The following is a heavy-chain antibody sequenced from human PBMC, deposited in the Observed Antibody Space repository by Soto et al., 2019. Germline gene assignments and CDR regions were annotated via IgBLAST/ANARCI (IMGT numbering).Heavy chain of an antibody. CDR2: TKNKANSYIT. Sequence: GGSLRLSCAASGFTLSDHYMDWVRQAPGKGLEWVGRTKNKANSYITDYAASVNGRFSISRDASKNSLYLQMNSLKTEDTAMYYCVTWIRCRGYSGQGPQVTVSS. V-gene: IGHV3-72*01. CDR3: VTWIRCRGY. D-gene: IGHD5-12*01. CDR1: GFTLSDHY. J-gene: IGHJ4*02.